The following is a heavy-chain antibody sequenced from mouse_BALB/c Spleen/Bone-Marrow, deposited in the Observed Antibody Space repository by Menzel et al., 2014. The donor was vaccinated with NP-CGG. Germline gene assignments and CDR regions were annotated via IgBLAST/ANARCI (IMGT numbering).Heavy chain of an antibody. V-gene: IGHV1-80*01. Sequence: QVQLQQPGAELVRPGSSVKISCESSGYVFSTYWINWVKQRPGQGLEWIGQIYPGDGDTDYNGKFKDKATLTADKSSNTDYMQLSSLTSEDSAVYCCARGGISVDYWGQGTTLTVSS. J-gene: IGHJ2*01. CDR3: ARGGISVDY. CDR2: IYPGDGDT. CDR1: GYVFSTYW.